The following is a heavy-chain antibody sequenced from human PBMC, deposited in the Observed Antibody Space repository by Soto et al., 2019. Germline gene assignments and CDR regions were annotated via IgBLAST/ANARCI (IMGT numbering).Heavy chain of an antibody. Sequence: QLQLQESGPGLVKPSETLSLTCTVSGGSISSRGYYWGWIRQPPGKGLEWIGTICYSGSTSYNPSLKSRVTISVDTSKNQFSLKLSSVTAADTAVYYCATSNWFDPWGQGTLVTVSS. J-gene: IGHJ5*02. CDR1: GGSISSRGYY. CDR3: ATSNWFDP. V-gene: IGHV4-39*01. CDR2: ICYSGST.